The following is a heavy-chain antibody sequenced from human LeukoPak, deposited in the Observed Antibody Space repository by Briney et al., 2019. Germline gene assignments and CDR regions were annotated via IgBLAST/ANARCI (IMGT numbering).Heavy chain of an antibody. CDR3: ASSPLREWGSGEDY. CDR2: ISYDGSNK. D-gene: IGHD3-16*01. J-gene: IGHJ4*02. V-gene: IGHV3-30*04. CDR1: GFTFSSYA. Sequence: QPGGSLRLSCAASGFTFSSYAMHWVRQAPGKGLEWVAVISYDGSNKYYADSVKGRFTISRDNSKNRLYLQMNSLRAEDTAVYYCASSPLREWGSGEDYWGQGTLVTVSS.